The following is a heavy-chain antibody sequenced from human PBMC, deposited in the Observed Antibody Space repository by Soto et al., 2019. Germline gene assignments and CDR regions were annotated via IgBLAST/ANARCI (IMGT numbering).Heavy chain of an antibody. Sequence: QVQLVESGGGVVQPGRSLRLSCAASGFTFSSYGMHWVRQAPGKGLEWVAVISYDGSYKYYADSMKGRVTISRDNSKNTLDVQMNSLRAEDTVVYYCAKEGSVVATAPDFDYWGQGTLVTVSS. CDR2: ISYDGSYK. CDR3: AKEGSVVATAPDFDY. J-gene: IGHJ4*02. D-gene: IGHD2-15*01. V-gene: IGHV3-30*18. CDR1: GFTFSSYG.